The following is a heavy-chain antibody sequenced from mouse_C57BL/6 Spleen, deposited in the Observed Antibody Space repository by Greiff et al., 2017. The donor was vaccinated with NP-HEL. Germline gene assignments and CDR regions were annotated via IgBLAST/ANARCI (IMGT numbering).Heavy chain of an antibody. CDR2: ISGGGGNT. Sequence: EVQGVESGGGLVKPGGSLKLSCAASGFTFSSYTMSWVRQTPEKRLEWVATISGGGGNTYYPDSVKGRFTISRDNAKNTLYLQMSSLRSEDTALYYCARQGDYGSSAYYFDYWGQGTTLTVSS. V-gene: IGHV5-9*01. CDR1: GFTFSSYT. J-gene: IGHJ2*01. CDR3: ARQGDYGSSAYYFDY. D-gene: IGHD1-1*01.